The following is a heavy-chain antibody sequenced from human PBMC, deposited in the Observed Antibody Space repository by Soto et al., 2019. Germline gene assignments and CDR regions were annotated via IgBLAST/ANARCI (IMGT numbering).Heavy chain of an antibody. V-gene: IGHV4-61*01. CDR3: ARGGRAYYGSGSYYYYYYGMDV. J-gene: IGHJ6*02. Sequence: SETLSLTCTVSGGSVSSGSYYWSWIRQPPGKGLEWIGYIYYSGGTNYNPSLKSRVTISVDTSKNQFSLKLSSVTAADTAVYYCARGGRAYYGSGSYYYYYYGMDVWGQGTTVTVSS. CDR2: IYYSGGT. CDR1: GGSVSSGSYY. D-gene: IGHD3-10*01.